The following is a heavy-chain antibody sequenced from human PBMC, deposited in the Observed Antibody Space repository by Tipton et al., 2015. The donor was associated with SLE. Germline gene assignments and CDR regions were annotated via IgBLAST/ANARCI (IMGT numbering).Heavy chain of an antibody. CDR2: INHSGST. D-gene: IGHD5-18*01. V-gene: IGHV4-34*01. CDR1: GGSFSGYY. CDR3: ARDGRPIQPSYGYDVDY. Sequence: TLSLTCAVYGGSFSGYYWSWIRQPPGKGLEWIGEINHSGSTNYNPSLKSRVTISVDTSKNQFSLKLTPVTAADTAVYYCARDGRPIQPSYGYDVDYWGQGTPVTVS. J-gene: IGHJ4*02.